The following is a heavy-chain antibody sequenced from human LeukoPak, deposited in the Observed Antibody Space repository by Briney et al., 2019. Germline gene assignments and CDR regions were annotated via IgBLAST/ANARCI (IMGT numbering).Heavy chain of an antibody. V-gene: IGHV4-61*02. J-gene: IGHJ4*02. D-gene: IGHD6-6*01. Sequence: QPSQTLSLTCTVSGDSISSGDYYWSWIRQPAGKGLEWIGRISSSGSTNYNPSLKSRVTILVDTSKNQFSLKLSSVTAADTAVYFCARRHIAAYIDYWGQGTLVTVSS. CDR3: ARRHIAAYIDY. CDR1: GDSISSGDYY. CDR2: ISSSGST.